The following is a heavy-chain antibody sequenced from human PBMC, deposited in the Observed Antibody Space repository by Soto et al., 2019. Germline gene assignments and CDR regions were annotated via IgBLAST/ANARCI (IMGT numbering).Heavy chain of an antibody. D-gene: IGHD3-3*02. CDR2: ISAYIANT. V-gene: IGHV1-18*01. CDR3: ASGLEELALLDY. J-gene: IGHJ4*02. Sequence: ASVKVSCKTSGYTFSTYGINWVRQAPGQGLEWMGWISAYIANTNYAQKFQGRVSLTTDTSTSTAYMELRSLRSDDTAVYYCASGLEELALLDYWGQGTLVTVSS. CDR1: GYTFSTYG.